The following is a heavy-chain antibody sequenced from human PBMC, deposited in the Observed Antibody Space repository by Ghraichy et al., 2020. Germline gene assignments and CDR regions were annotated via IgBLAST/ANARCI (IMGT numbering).Heavy chain of an antibody. CDR2: IKQDGSET. CDR1: GFTFTDYW. CDR3: ARGAGMRF. J-gene: IGHJ4*02. Sequence: GGSLRLSCAASGFTFTDYWMSWVRQAPGKGLEWVANIKQDGSETYYVDSVKGRFTVSRDNAKTSLYLQMNSLRVEDTAVYYCARGAGMRFWGQGTLVTVSS. V-gene: IGHV3-7*01.